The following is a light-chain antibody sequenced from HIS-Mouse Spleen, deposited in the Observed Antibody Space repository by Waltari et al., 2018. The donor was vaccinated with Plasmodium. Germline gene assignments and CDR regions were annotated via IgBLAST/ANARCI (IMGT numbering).Light chain of an antibody. Sequence: DIQMTQSPSSLSASAGDRVTITCQASQDISNYLNWYQQKPGKAPKLLIYDASNLETGVPSRFSGSGSGTDFTFTISSLQPEDIATYYCQQYDNLLPLFTFGPGTKVDIK. CDR2: DAS. J-gene: IGKJ3*01. V-gene: IGKV1-33*01. CDR3: QQYDNLLPLFT. CDR1: QDISNY.